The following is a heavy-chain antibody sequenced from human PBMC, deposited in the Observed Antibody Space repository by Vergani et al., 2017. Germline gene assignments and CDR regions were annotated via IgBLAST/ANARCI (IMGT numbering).Heavy chain of an antibody. CDR1: GFTFSSYG. J-gene: IGHJ6*02. D-gene: IGHD2-15*01. CDR2: IWYDGSIK. CDR3: ARGAKLLGYCSGGSCFGMDV. Sequence: QVQLVESGGGVVQPGRSLRLSCAASGFTFSSYGMHWVRQAPGKGLEWVAVIWYDGSIKYYADSVKGRFTISRDNSKNTLYLQMNSLRAEDTAVYYCARGAKLLGYCSGGSCFGMDVWGQGTTVTVSS. V-gene: IGHV3-33*01.